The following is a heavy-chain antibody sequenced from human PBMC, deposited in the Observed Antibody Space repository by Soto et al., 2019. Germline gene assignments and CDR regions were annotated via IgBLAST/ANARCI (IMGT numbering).Heavy chain of an antibody. J-gene: IGHJ4*02. V-gene: IGHV3-30-3*02. CDR3: AKPLSIAVAGNLGYYFDY. CDR1: GFTFSSYA. D-gene: IGHD6-19*01. Sequence: GGSLRLSCAASGFTFSSYAMHWVRQAPGKGLEWVAVISYVGSNKYYADFVKGRFTISIDNSKNMLYLQMNSLRAEDTALYYCAKPLSIAVAGNLGYYFDYWGQGTLVTVSS. CDR2: ISYVGSNK.